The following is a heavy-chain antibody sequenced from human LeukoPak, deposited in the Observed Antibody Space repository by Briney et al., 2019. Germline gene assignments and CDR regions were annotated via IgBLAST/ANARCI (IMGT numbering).Heavy chain of an antibody. CDR1: GFTFSDYY. Sequence: GGSLRLSCAASGFTFSDYYMSWIRQAPGKGLEWVSYISSSGSTIYYADSVKGRFTISRDNAKNSLYLQMNSLRAEDTAVYYCASTRRWAYYYYYMDVWGKGTTVTISS. CDR3: ASTRRWAYYYYYMDV. J-gene: IGHJ6*03. D-gene: IGHD6-13*01. CDR2: ISSSGSTI. V-gene: IGHV3-11*01.